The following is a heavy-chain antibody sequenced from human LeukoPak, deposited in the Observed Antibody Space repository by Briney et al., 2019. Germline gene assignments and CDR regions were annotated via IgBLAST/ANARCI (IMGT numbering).Heavy chain of an antibody. CDR3: ARDLGRDGYNAPFDY. Sequence: ASVKVSCKASGGTFSSYAISWVRQAPGQGLEWMGGIIPIFGTANCAQKFQGRVTITADESTSTAYMELSSLRSEDTAVYYCARDLGRDGYNAPFDYWGQGTLVTVSS. V-gene: IGHV1-69*13. CDR1: GGTFSSYA. CDR2: IIPIFGTA. J-gene: IGHJ4*02. D-gene: IGHD5-24*01.